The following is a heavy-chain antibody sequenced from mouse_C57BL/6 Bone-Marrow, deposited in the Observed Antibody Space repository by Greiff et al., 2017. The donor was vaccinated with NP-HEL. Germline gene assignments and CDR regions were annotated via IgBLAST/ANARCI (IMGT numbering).Heavy chain of an antibody. Sequence: EVQLQESGGGLVQPGGSMKLSCVASGFTFSNYWMNWVRQSPEKGLEWVAQIRLKSDNYATHYAESVKGRFTISRDDSKSSVYLQMNNLRAEDTGIYYCTVVSLGSSSHWYFDVWGTGTTVTVSS. J-gene: IGHJ1*03. CDR3: TVVSLGSSSHWYFDV. CDR1: GFTFSNYW. V-gene: IGHV6-3*01. CDR2: IRLKSDNYAT. D-gene: IGHD1-1*01.